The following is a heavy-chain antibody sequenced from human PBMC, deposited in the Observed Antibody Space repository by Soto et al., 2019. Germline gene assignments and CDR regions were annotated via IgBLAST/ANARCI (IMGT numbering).Heavy chain of an antibody. V-gene: IGHV4-39*07. CDR2: IYYSGST. J-gene: IGHJ4*02. CDR3: ATGNAWRILLAY. D-gene: IGHD2-15*01. CDR1: GGSISSSIYY. Sequence: ETLSLTCTVSGGSISSSIYYWGLIRQLPGKGLEWIGSIYYSGSTYYNPSLKSRVTISVDTSKNQFFLKLSSVTAADTAVYYCATGNAWRILLAYWGQGALVTVSS.